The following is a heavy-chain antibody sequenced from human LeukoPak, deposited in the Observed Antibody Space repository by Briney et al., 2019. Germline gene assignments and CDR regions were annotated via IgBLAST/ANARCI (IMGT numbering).Heavy chain of an antibody. CDR1: GFTFSSYS. Sequence: PGGSLRLSCAVSGFTFSSYSMNWVRQAPRNWLEWVSSITSSSSYIYYADSVKGRFTISTDNAKNSLYLQMNSLRAEDTAVYYCARGGGSYPFRHWGQGTLVTVSS. J-gene: IGHJ1*01. D-gene: IGHD1-26*01. CDR3: ARGGGSYPFRH. V-gene: IGHV3-21*01. CDR2: ITSSSSYI.